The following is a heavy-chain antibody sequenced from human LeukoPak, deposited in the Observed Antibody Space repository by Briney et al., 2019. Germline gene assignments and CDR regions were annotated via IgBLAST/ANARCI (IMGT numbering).Heavy chain of an antibody. CDR1: GFTFSSYW. D-gene: IGHD3-22*01. V-gene: IGHV3-7*01. J-gene: IGHJ4*02. CDR2: IKQDGSEK. Sequence: PGGSLRLSCAASGFTFSSYWMNWVRQAPGKGLEWVANIKQDGSEKYYVDSVKGRFTISRDNAKNSLYLQMNSLRAEDTAVYYCARSDHYYDSSGFSFDYWGQGTLVTVSS. CDR3: ARSDHYYDSSGFSFDY.